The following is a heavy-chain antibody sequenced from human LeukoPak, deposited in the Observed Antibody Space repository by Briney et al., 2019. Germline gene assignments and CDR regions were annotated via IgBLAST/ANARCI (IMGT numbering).Heavy chain of an antibody. CDR3: ARDRRSSGDY. D-gene: IGHD5/OR15-5a*01. CDR1: GYTFTGYY. V-gene: IGHV1-2*02. J-gene: IGHJ4*02. Sequence: GASVKVSCKASGYTFTGYYMNWVRQAPGQGLEWMGWINPNSGGTNYAQKFQGRVTMTRDTSITTAYMELSRLNSDDTAVYYCARDRRSSGDYWGQGTLVTVSS. CDR2: INPNSGGT.